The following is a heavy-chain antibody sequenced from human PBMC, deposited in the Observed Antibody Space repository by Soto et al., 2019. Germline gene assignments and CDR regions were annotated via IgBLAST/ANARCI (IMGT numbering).Heavy chain of an antibody. J-gene: IGHJ4*02. CDR3: AKTAQWRGYSSNWYESHFDY. D-gene: IGHD6-13*01. Sequence: PGGSLRLSCAASGFTFSTYPMSWVRRAPGNGLEWVSATSNNGGVTYYAASVKGRFTISRDNSKNTLYLQMNSLRAEDTAVYYCAKTAQWRGYSSNWYESHFDYWGQGTLVTVSS. CDR1: GFTFSTYP. CDR2: TSNNGGVT. V-gene: IGHV3-23*01.